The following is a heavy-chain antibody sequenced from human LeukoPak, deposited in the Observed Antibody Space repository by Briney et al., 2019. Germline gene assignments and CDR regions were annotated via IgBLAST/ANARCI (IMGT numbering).Heavy chain of an antibody. V-gene: IGHV4-59*01. CDR1: GGSFSGYY. Sequence: PSETLSLTCAVYGGSFSGYYWSWIRQPPGKGLEWIGYIYYSGSTNYNPSLKSRVTISVDTSKNQFSLKLSSVTAADTAVYYCARGPDYDFWSGYYGPSYYYYMDVWGKGTTVTVSS. D-gene: IGHD3-3*01. CDR2: IYYSGST. J-gene: IGHJ6*03. CDR3: ARGPDYDFWSGYYGPSYYYYMDV.